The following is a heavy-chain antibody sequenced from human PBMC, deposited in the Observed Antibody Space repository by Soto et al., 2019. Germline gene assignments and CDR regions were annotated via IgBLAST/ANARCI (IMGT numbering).Heavy chain of an antibody. D-gene: IGHD3-22*01. CDR2: ISYDGSNK. CDR1: GFTFSSYG. J-gene: IGHJ4*02. V-gene: IGHV3-30*03. CDR3: VTSSGRDPFFDY. Sequence: QVQLVESGGGVVQPGRSLRLSCAASGFTFSSYGMHWVRQAPGKGLEWVAVISYDGSNKYYADSVKGRFTISRDNSKNTLYLQMNSLRAEDTAVYYCVTSSGRDPFFDYGGQGNLVTVSS.